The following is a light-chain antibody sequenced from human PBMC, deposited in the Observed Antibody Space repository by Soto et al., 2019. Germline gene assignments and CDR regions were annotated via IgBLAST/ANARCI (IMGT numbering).Light chain of an antibody. J-gene: IGLJ2*01. V-gene: IGLV2-14*01. Sequence: QSALTQPASVSGSPGQSITISCTGTSSDVGGYNYVSWYQQHPGKAPKLMIYDVSNRPSGVSNRFSGSKSGNTASLTISGLQAEDGADYYSSSYSSTTTLVFGGGTKLTVL. CDR3: SSYSSTTTLV. CDR2: DVS. CDR1: SSDVGGYNY.